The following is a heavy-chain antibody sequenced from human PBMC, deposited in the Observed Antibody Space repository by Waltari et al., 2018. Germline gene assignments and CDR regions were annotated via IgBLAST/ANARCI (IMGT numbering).Heavy chain of an antibody. V-gene: IGHV1-18*01. Sequence: VPLVQSETEVKKPGASVMVSCKTSGYTFISYALSWVRQAPGQGLEWMGWVSGYNGDTFYAQNFQDRLTMTTETSTTTTYMELRNLRSDDTAIYYCARVSTNNGPGDLDYWGQGTLVTVSA. J-gene: IGHJ4*02. CDR2: VSGYNGDT. CDR1: GYTFISYA. CDR3: ARVSTNNGPGDLDY. D-gene: IGHD2-8*01.